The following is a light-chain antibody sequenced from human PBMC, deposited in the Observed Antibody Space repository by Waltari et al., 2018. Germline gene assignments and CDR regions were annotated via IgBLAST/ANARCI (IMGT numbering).Light chain of an antibody. CDR1: QRVRNK. CDR3: QQYNNWPPWT. CDR2: GAY. Sequence: EIVMTQSPATLSVSPGERATLSCRASQRVRNKLVWYQQKPGQAPRLLIYGAYTRVTGIPDRVSGSGSGTEFTLTISSLQSEDFAVYYCQQYNNWPPWTFGQGTKVEIK. V-gene: IGKV3-15*01. J-gene: IGKJ1*01.